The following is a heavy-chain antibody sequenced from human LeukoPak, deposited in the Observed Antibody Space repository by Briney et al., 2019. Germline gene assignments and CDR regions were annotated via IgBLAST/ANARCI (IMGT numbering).Heavy chain of an antibody. CDR1: GGSISSYY. CDR2: IYYSGST. J-gene: IGHJ6*02. D-gene: IGHD3-10*01. V-gene: IGHV4-59*01. Sequence: PSETLSLACTVSGGSISSYYWSWIRQPPGKGLEWIGYIYYSGSTNYNPSLKSRVTISVDTSKNQFSLKLSSVTAADTAVYYCARDTPSGRVTMVREYGMDVWGQGTTVTVSS. CDR3: ARDTPSGRVTMVREYGMDV.